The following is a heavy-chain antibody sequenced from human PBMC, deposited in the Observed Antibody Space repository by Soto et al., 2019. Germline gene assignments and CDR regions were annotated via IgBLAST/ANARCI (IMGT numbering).Heavy chain of an antibody. CDR3: ARDSRIVGATNPFDY. D-gene: IGHD1-26*01. CDR1: GYTFTSYG. CDR2: ISAYNGNT. J-gene: IGHJ4*02. Sequence: QVQLVQSGAEVKKPGASVKVYCKASGYTFTSYGISWVRQAPGQGLEWMGWISAYNGNTNYAQKLQGRVTMTTDTSTSTAYMELRSLRSDDTAVYYCARDSRIVGATNPFDYWGQGTLVTVSS. V-gene: IGHV1-18*01.